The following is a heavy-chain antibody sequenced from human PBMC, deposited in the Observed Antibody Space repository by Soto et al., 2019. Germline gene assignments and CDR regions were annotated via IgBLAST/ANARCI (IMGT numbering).Heavy chain of an antibody. V-gene: IGHV4-39*01. Sequence: SETLSLTCTVSGGSIRVQSYYWTWIRQTPGKGLEWVGSSYYSGTSYFNPALKGRVTISVDTSTNQFSLRLTSVTAADTAVYYCTRRYNWNDYYFDPWGKGTLVTVSS. CDR2: SYYSGTS. J-gene: IGHJ5*02. CDR3: TRRYNWNDYYFDP. D-gene: IGHD1-20*01. CDR1: GGSIRVQSYY.